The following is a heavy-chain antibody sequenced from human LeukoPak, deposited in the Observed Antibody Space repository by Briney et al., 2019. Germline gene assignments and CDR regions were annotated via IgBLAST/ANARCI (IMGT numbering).Heavy chain of an antibody. CDR2: ISGSGGST. V-gene: IGHV3-23*01. Sequence: PGGSLRLSCAASGFTFSSYAMSWVRQAPGKGLEWVSAISGSGGSTYYADSVKGRFTISRDNSKNTLYLQMNSLRAEDTAVYYCAKEQWGISKGGYYYGMDVWGQGTTVTVSS. CDR1: GFTFSSYA. D-gene: IGHD3-3*02. J-gene: IGHJ6*02. CDR3: AKEQWGISKGGYYYGMDV.